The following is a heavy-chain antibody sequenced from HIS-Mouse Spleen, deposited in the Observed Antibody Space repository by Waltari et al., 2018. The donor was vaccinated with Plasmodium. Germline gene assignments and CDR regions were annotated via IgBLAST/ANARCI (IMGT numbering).Heavy chain of an antibody. Sequence: QVQLVESGGGVVQPGRSLRLSCAASGFTFRSSAMPGVRQAPGKGLEWVAVISYDGSNKYYADSVKGRFTISRDNSKNTLYLQMNSLRAEDTAVYYCARGSRGLYSGSYFDYWGQGTLVTVSS. V-gene: IGHV3-30-3*01. CDR1: GFTFRSSA. CDR3: ARGSRGLYSGSYFDY. CDR2: ISYDGSNK. J-gene: IGHJ4*02. D-gene: IGHD1-26*01.